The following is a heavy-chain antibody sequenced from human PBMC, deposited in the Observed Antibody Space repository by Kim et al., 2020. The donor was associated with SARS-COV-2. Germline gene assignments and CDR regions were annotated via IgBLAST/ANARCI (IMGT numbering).Heavy chain of an antibody. Sequence: SVKVSCKASGGTFSSYAISWVRQAPGQGLEWMGRIIPILGIANYAQKFQGRVTITADKSTSTAYMELSSLRSEDTAVYYCARIPGVYYYDSSGYSGGYGMDVWGQGTTVTVSS. CDR2: IIPILGIA. V-gene: IGHV1-69*04. J-gene: IGHJ6*02. CDR3: ARIPGVYYYDSSGYSGGYGMDV. D-gene: IGHD3-22*01. CDR1: GGTFSSYA.